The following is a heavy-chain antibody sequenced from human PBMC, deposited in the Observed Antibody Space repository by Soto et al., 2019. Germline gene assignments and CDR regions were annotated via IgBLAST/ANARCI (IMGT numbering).Heavy chain of an antibody. V-gene: IGHV3-73*02. J-gene: IGHJ4*02. CDR3: IRRSQDDSSGYFAN. CDR1: GFTFSGSA. CDR2: VRSKANSYVT. Sequence: EVQLVESGGGLVQPGGSLKVSCAASGFTFSGSAMHWVRQASGKGLEWVGRVRSKANSYVTAYAASVKGRFTISRDDSKNTAYLQMNSLQTEDTAVYYCIRRSQDDSSGYFANWGQGTLVTVST. D-gene: IGHD3-22*01.